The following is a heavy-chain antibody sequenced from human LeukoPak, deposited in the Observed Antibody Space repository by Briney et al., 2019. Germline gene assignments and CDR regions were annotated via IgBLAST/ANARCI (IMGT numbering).Heavy chain of an antibody. Sequence: GGSLRLSGAASGIIVSTKYMTWFRQAPGKGLEWVSVIYSGGGTYYADSVKGRFTISRDNSKNTLYLQMNNLRAEDTALYYCASGEMATVTLDYWGQGTLVVVSS. D-gene: IGHD5-24*01. V-gene: IGHV3-53*01. CDR2: IYSGGGT. J-gene: IGHJ4*02. CDR3: ASGEMATVTLDY. CDR1: GIIVSTKY.